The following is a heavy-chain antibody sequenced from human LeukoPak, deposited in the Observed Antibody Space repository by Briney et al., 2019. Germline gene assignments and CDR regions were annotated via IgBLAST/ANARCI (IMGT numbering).Heavy chain of an antibody. D-gene: IGHD2-2*01. V-gene: IGHV1-2*02. CDR3: ARGRVVVPAAMDY. CDR1: GYIFTGYY. CDR2: INPNSGDT. Sequence: ASVTVSCTASGYIFTGYYMHWVRQAPGQGLEWMGWINPNSGDTNYAQKFQGRVTMTRDTSISTAYMELSRLRSDDTAVYYCARGRVVVPAAMDYWGQGTLVTVSS. J-gene: IGHJ4*02.